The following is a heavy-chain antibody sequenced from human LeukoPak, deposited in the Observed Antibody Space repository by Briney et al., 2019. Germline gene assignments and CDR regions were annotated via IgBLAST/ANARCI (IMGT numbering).Heavy chain of an antibody. D-gene: IGHD5-12*01. CDR1: GFTFGKYW. Sequence: GGSLRLSCVASGFTFGKYWMSWVRQAPGKGLEWVANIKLDGSEKNYVDSVKGRFTISRDNTKNSLYLQMNSLRVEDTAVFYCARSHEGGYYYYHYGMDVWGQGTTVTVSS. CDR3: ARSHEGGYYYYHYGMDV. V-gene: IGHV3-7*03. CDR2: IKLDGSEK. J-gene: IGHJ6*02.